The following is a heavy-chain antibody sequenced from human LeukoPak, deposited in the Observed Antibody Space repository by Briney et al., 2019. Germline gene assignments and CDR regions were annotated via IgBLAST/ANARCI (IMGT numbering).Heavy chain of an antibody. D-gene: IGHD3-10*01. J-gene: IGHJ4*02. V-gene: IGHV3-13*01. CDR2: IGTSGDT. CDR1: GFIFRSYD. CDR3: ARAGTSTGFDY. Sequence: GGSLRLSCAASGFIFRSYDMHWVHQATGKGLEWVSAIGTSGDTYYSGSVKGRFTISRENAKSSFYLQMNSLRAGDTAVYYCARAGTSTGFDYWGQGILVSVSS.